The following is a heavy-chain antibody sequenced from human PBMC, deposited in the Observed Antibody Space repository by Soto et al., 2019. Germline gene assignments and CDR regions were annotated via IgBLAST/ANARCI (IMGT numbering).Heavy chain of an antibody. D-gene: IGHD2-21*01. CDR3: ARDPTEFLSAFDY. Sequence: SETLSLTCAISVYSVSNNGATWNWIIQSPSRGLEWLGRAYYRSRWIYDYAMSVKSRISINPDTSKNQVSLQLNSVTPADTAVYYCARDPTEFLSAFDYLGRGTLVIVSS. CDR2: AYYRSRWIY. J-gene: IGHJ4*02. CDR1: VYSVSNNGAT. V-gene: IGHV6-1*01.